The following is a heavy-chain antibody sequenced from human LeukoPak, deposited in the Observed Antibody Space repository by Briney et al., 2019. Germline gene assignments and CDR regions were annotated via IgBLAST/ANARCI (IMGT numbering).Heavy chain of an antibody. CDR1: GYTFTSYY. CDR3: ARDILGLWQHLQQLDY. D-gene: IGHD6-13*01. CDR2: INPSGGST. Sequence: ASVKVSCKASGYTFTSYYMHWVRQAPGQGLEWMGIINPSGGSTSYAQKFQGRVTMTRDTSTSTVYMELSSLRSDDTAVYYCARDILGLWQHLQQLDYWGQGTLVTVSS. J-gene: IGHJ4*02. V-gene: IGHV1-46*01.